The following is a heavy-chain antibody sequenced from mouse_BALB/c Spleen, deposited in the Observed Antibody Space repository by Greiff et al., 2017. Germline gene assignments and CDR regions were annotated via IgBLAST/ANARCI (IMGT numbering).Heavy chain of an antibody. V-gene: IGHV1S56*01. CDR2: IYPGDGST. D-gene: IGHD1-3*01. J-gene: IGHJ3*01. Sequence: VQLQQSGPELVKPGASVNISCKASGYTFTSYDINWVKQRPGQGLEWIGWIYPGDGSTKYNEKFKGKATLTADKSSSTAYMQLSSLTSETSAVYFCARGGGTSLAYWGQGTLVTVSA. CDR3: ARGGGTSLAY. CDR1: GYTFTSYD.